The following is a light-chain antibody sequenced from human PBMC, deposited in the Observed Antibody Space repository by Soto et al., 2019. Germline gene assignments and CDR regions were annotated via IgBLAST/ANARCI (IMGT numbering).Light chain of an antibody. Sequence: ESVLTQSPGTLSLSPGERATLSCRASQYVSTTFFAWYQQKPGQAPRLLIYGTSNRATGIPDRFSGSGSGTDFTLTISRPEPEDFAVYYCQQYGSSPLTFGGATRMEIK. CDR3: QQYGSSPLT. CDR1: QYVSTTF. J-gene: IGKJ4*01. CDR2: GTS. V-gene: IGKV3-20*01.